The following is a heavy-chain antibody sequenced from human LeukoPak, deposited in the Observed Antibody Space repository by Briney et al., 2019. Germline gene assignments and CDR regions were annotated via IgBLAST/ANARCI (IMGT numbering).Heavy chain of an antibody. CDR3: TKEGHYGSGSYPFDY. D-gene: IGHD3-10*01. CDR1: RFTFRSCG. V-gene: IGHV3-30*18. Sequence: GRALRLSCAASRFTFRSCGMHWVRQAPGKGLVWVAFISYEGSNTQYADSVKGRFTISRDNSKNTLYLQMNSLRSEDTAIYYCTKEGHYGSGSYPFDYWGQGTLVTVSS. CDR2: ISYEGSNT. J-gene: IGHJ4*02.